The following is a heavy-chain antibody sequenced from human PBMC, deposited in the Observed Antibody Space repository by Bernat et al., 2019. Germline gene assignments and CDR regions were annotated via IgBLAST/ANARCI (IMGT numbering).Heavy chain of an antibody. V-gene: IGHV3-33*01. CDR1: GFTFSSYG. D-gene: IGHD6-19*01. Sequence: QVQLVESGGGVVQPGRSLRLSCAASGFTFSSYGMHWVRQAPGKGLEWVAVIWYDGSNKYYADSVKGRFTISRDNSKNTLYLQMNSLRAEDTAVYYCARDNEAVAGTKKQNWFDPWGQGTLVTVSS. CDR3: ARDNEAVAGTKKQNWFDP. J-gene: IGHJ5*02. CDR2: IWYDGSNK.